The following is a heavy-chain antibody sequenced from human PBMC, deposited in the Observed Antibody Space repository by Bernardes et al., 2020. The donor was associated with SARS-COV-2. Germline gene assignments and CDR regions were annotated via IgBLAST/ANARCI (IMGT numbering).Heavy chain of an antibody. D-gene: IGHD3-16*02. Sequence: SETLSLTCTVSGGSISSYYWSWIRQPPGKGLEWIGYIYYSGSTNYNPSLKSRVTISVDTSKNQFSLKLSSVTAADTAVYYCARRYYDYIWGSYRQPDAFDIWGQGTMVTVSS. V-gene: IGHV4-59*08. CDR2: IYYSGST. J-gene: IGHJ3*02. CDR1: GGSISSYY. CDR3: ARRYYDYIWGSYRQPDAFDI.